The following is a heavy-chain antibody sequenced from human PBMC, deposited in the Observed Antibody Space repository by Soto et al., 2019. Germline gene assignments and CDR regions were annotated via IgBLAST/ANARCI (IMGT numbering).Heavy chain of an antibody. D-gene: IGHD2-15*01. CDR3: ARAYSDAFDI. CDR2: ISSSGTGI. J-gene: IGHJ3*02. Sequence: QVQLVESGGGLVKPGGSLRLSCAASGFTFRDYYMIWIRQAPGKGLEWAAYISSSGTGIYYPDSVKGRFTISRDNAKKSLYLQMSSLRVEDTAVYYCARAYSDAFDIWGQGKMVTASS. V-gene: IGHV3-11*01. CDR1: GFTFRDYY.